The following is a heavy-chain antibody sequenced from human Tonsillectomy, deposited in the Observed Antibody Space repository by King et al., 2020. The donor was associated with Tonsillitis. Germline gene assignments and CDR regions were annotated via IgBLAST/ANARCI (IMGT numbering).Heavy chain of an antibody. CDR1: GYTFTSYY. D-gene: IGHD3-10*01. J-gene: IGHJ6*03. V-gene: IGHV1-46*01. Sequence: QLVQSGAEVKKPGASVKVSCKASGYTFTSYYMHWVRQAPGQGLEWMGIINPSGGSTSYAQKFQGRVTMTRDTSTSTVYIELSSLRSEDTAVYYCARDRGLKSSKKPGPDGYMDVWGKGTTVTVSS. CDR3: ARDRGLKSSKKPGPDGYMDV. CDR2: INPSGGST.